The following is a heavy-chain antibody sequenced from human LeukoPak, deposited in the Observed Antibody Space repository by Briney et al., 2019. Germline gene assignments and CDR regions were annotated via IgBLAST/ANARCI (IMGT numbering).Heavy chain of an antibody. J-gene: IGHJ5*02. V-gene: IGHV1-58*02. CDR2: IVVGSGNT. Sequence: ASVKVSCKASGFTFTSSAMQWVRQARGQRLEWIGWIVVGSGNTNYAQKFQERVTITRDMSTSTAYMELSSLRSEDTAVYYCARGPPNGGNSGWFDPWGQGTLVTVSS. CDR1: GFTFTSSA. CDR3: ARGPPNGGNSGWFDP. D-gene: IGHD4-23*01.